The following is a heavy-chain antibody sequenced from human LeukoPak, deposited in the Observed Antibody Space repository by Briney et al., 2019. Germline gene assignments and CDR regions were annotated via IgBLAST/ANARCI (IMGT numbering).Heavy chain of an antibody. CDR1: GFTFNNYG. V-gene: IGHV3-23*01. Sequence: GGSLRLSCAASGFTFNNYGMSWVRQAPGKGLEWVSFISGNGGRTDYAESVKGRFTISGDNSKKMVYLQMNSLRDEDTATYYCAKDPNGDYVGTFDMWGQGTMVTVSS. CDR3: AKDPNGDYVGTFDM. J-gene: IGHJ3*02. D-gene: IGHD4-17*01. CDR2: ISGNGGRT.